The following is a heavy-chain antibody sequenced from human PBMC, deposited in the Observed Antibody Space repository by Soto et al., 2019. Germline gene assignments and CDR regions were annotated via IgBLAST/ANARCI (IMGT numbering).Heavy chain of an antibody. V-gene: IGHV3-30-3*01. CDR2: ISYDGSKK. CDR1: GATFSSYA. CDR3: ARDRGSATTRYCYGMDV. J-gene: IGHJ6*02. Sequence: QVQLVESGGGMVQPGTSLRLSCAASGATFSSYAMHWVRQAPGKGLEWVAVISYDGSKKYYADPVKGRFTISRDNSKNTLYLEMNSLRAEDTALYYCARDRGSATTRYCYGMDVWGQGTTVTVSS. D-gene: IGHD1-7*01.